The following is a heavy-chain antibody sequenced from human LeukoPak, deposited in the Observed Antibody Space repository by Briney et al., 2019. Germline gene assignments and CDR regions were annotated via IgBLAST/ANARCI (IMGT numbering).Heavy chain of an antibody. CDR3: ARLPGYSYGIDY. Sequence: GGSLRLSCVASGFNFNNAWMSWVRQAPGKGLEWVGRIKNKGAGGTTDYAAPVKGRFTISRDDSKSTLYLQMNSLKTEDTAVYYCARLPGYSYGIDYWGQGTLVTVSS. CDR2: IKNKGAGGTT. CDR1: GFNFNNAW. D-gene: IGHD5-18*01. V-gene: IGHV3-15*01. J-gene: IGHJ4*02.